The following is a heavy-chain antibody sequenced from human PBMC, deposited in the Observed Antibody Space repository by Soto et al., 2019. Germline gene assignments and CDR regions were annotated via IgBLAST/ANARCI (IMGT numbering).Heavy chain of an antibody. CDR2: IYYGGTT. D-gene: IGHD4-4*01. CDR1: VVSIAYY. V-gene: IGHV4-59*01. Sequence: SSTXSLTCTFSVVSIAYYWICMRQSPGKTLEWIGYIYYGGTTLYNPSIESRVTISIDTSKNQFSLKMTSVTAADTAVYYCARHAVIAQITTAMEVWGQGPTVKVS. J-gene: IGHJ6*02. CDR3: ARHAVIAQITTAMEV.